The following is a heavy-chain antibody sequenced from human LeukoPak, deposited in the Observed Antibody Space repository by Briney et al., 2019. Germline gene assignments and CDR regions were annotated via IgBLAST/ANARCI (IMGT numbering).Heavy chain of an antibody. V-gene: IGHV3-21*04. D-gene: IGHD3-22*01. J-gene: IGHJ4*02. CDR2: ISSSSSYI. CDR1: GFTFSSYS. CDR3: AKDISSYYDSSGTLRY. Sequence: GGSLRLSCAASGFTFSSYSMNWVRQAPGKGLEWVSSISSSSSYIYYADSVKGRFTISRDNAKNSLYLQMNSLRAEDTALYYCAKDISSYYDSSGTLRYWGQGTLVTVSS.